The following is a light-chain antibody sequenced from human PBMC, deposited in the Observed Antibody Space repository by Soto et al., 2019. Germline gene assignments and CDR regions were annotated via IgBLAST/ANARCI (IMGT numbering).Light chain of an antibody. CDR1: GSNIGNHS. CDR2: DNN. CDR3: GTWDSSLTAYV. J-gene: IGLJ1*01. V-gene: IGLV1-51*01. Sequence: QSVLTQPPSVSAAPGQKVSISCSGSGSNIGNHSVSWYQNLPRTVPKLLIYDNNKRPSGIADRFSGSKSGTSATLGITGLQTGDEADYYCGTWDSSLTAYVFGPGTKLTVL.